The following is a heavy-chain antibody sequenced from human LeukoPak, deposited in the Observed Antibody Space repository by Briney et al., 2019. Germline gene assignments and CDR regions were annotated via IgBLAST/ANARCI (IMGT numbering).Heavy chain of an antibody. V-gene: IGHV4-34*01. CDR3: ARRTVATRLRYSYGMDV. D-gene: IGHD3-9*01. CDR1: DGSFTDYH. CDR2: INHSGST. Sequence: PSETLSLTCAVYDGSFTDYHWTWIRQPPGKGLEWIGEINHSGSTRYSPSLKSRVTISVDTSKNQFSLKLSSVTAADTAVYYCARRTVATRLRYSYGMDVWGQGTTVTVSS. J-gene: IGHJ6*02.